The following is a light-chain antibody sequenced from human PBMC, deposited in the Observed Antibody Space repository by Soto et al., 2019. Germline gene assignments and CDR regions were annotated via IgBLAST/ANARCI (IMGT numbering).Light chain of an antibody. J-gene: IGKJ4*01. CDR2: KTS. V-gene: IGKV1-5*03. CDR3: QQYNTYST. Sequence: DIQKPQSPATLSTSVDARGTITFRASQSISNWLAWYQQKPGKAPKLLIYKTSTLESGVPSRFSGSGSGTEFTLTISSLQPDDFATYYCQQYNTYSTFGGGTKVDIK. CDR1: QSISNW.